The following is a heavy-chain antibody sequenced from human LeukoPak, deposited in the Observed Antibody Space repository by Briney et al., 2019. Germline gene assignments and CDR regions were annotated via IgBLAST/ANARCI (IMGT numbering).Heavy chain of an antibody. CDR2: IHYDWRT. V-gene: IGHV4-59*11. CDR3: ARLVNYGYSDY. Sequence: PSETLSLTCTVSGGSTSGRYWTRIRQPPGKGLEWIGYIHYDWRTNYNPSFKSRVIISLDTSNNQFSLNLKSVTAADTAAYYCARLVNYGYSDYWGQGTLVTVSS. CDR1: GGSTSGRY. D-gene: IGHD3-22*01. J-gene: IGHJ4*02.